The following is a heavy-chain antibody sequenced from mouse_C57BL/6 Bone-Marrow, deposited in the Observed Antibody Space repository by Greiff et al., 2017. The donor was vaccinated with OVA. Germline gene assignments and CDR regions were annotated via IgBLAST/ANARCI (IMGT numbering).Heavy chain of an antibody. CDR1: GYTFTSYW. J-gene: IGHJ3*01. CDR3: ARTSYYYGSSPFAY. D-gene: IGHD1-1*01. CDR2: IHPNSGST. Sequence: QVHVKQPGAELVKPGASVKLSCKASGYTFTSYWMHWVKQRPGQGLEWIGMIHPNSGSTNYNEKFKSKATLTVDKSSSTAYMQLSSLTSEDSAVYYCARTSYYYGSSPFAYWGQGTLVTVSA. V-gene: IGHV1-64*01.